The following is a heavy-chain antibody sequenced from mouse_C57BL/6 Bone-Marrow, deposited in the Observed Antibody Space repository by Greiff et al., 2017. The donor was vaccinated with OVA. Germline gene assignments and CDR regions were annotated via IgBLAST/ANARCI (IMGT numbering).Heavy chain of an antibody. J-gene: IGHJ1*03. V-gene: IGHV1-62-2*01. CDR1: GYTFTEYT. CDR2: FYPGSGSI. D-gene: IGHD2-5*01. Sequence: QVQLQQSGAELVKPGASVKLSCKASGYTFTEYTIHWVKQRSEQGLEWIGWFYPGSGSIKYNEKFKDKATLTADKSSSTVYMELSRLTSEDSAVYFCARHEDPYYSNYWYFDVWGTGTTVTVSS. CDR3: ARHEDPYYSNYWYFDV.